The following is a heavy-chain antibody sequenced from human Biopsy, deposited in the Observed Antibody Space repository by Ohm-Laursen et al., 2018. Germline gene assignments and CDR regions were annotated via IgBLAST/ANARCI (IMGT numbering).Heavy chain of an antibody. J-gene: IGHJ2*01. CDR3: ASAGYNPDWNFDL. CDR1: GGPIDSYY. D-gene: IGHD5-24*01. Sequence: TLSLTCTVSGGPIDSYYWSWIRQPPGKALEWIGYICFTGGTSYNPSLKSRVTMSVNPSKKQFSLRLSSVTAADTAVYYCASAGYNPDWNFDLWGRGTRVTVSS. V-gene: IGHV4-59*12. CDR2: ICFTGGT.